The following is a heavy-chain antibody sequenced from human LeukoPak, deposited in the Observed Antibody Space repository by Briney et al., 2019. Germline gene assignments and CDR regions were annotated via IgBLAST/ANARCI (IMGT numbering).Heavy chain of an antibody. J-gene: IGHJ4*02. CDR2: INHSGST. V-gene: IGHV4-34*01. CDR1: GGSFSGYY. D-gene: IGHD3-22*01. Sequence: SETLSLTCAVYGGSFSGYYWSWIRQPPGKGLEWIGEINHSGSTNYNPSLKSRVTISVDTSKNQFSLKLSSVTAADTAVYYCVRARGYYYDSSGSDYWGQGTLVTVSS. CDR3: VRARGYYYDSSGSDY.